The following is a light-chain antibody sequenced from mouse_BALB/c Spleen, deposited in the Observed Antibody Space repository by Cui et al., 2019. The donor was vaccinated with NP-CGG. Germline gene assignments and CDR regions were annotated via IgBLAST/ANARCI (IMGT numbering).Light chain of an antibody. J-gene: IGLJ1*01. CDR1: TGAVTTSNY. CDR2: GTN. Sequence: VVTQESALTTSPGETITLTCRSSTGAVTTSNYANWVQEKPDHLFTGLIGGTNNRAPGVPARFSGSLIGDKAALTITGAQTEDEAIYFCALWYSNHWVFGGGTKLTVL. V-gene: IGLV1*01. CDR3: ALWYSNHWV.